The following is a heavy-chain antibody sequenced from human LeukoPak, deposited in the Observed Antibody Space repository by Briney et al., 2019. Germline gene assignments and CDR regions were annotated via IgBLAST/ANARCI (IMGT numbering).Heavy chain of an antibody. Sequence: GSLTLSCAASGFTFSSYAMSWVRQAPGKGLEWVSAISGSGGSTYYADSVKCRFTISRDNSKNTLYLQMNSLRAEDAAVYYCAKDSPSARALDYCGPGSLGSVSS. D-gene: IGHD2-2*01. V-gene: IGHV3-23*01. CDR2: ISGSGGST. CDR3: AKDSPSARALDY. J-gene: IGHJ4*02. CDR1: GFTFSSYA.